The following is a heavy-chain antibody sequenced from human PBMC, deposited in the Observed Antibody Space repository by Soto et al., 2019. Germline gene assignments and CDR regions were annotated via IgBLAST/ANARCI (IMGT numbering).Heavy chain of an antibody. CDR2: MNPNSGNT. V-gene: IGHV1-8*01. Sequence: ASVKVSCKASGYTFTSYDINWVRQATGQGLEWMGWMNPNSGNTGYAQKFQGRVTMTRNTSISTAYMELSSLRSEDTAVYYCARVITMVRGAHDGYWGQGTLVTVSS. CDR3: ARVITMVRGAHDGY. J-gene: IGHJ4*02. D-gene: IGHD3-10*01. CDR1: GYTFTSYD.